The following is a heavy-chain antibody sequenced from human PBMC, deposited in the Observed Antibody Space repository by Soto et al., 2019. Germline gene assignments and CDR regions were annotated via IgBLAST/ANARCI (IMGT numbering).Heavy chain of an antibody. Sequence: GASVKVSCKASGYTFTSYDIKWVRQATGQGLEWMGWMNPNSGNTGYAQKFQGRVTMTRNTSISTAYMELSSLRSEDTAVYYCARGRRGLRPYYYGMDVWGQGTTVTVSS. CDR3: ARGRRGLRPYYYGMDV. CDR2: MNPNSGNT. J-gene: IGHJ6*02. V-gene: IGHV1-8*01. CDR1: GYTFTSYD.